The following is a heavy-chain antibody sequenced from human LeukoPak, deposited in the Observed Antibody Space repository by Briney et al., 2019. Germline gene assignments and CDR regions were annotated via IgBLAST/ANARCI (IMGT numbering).Heavy chain of an antibody. V-gene: IGHV4-59*05. Sequence: SETLSLTCTVSGGSISSYYWSWIRQPPGKGLEWIGSMYYSGSTYYNPSLKSRVTTSVDTSKNQFSLKVSSVTAADTAVYYCARHDRWKYSHFDYWGQGTLVTVSS. D-gene: IGHD1-7*01. CDR2: MYYSGST. J-gene: IGHJ4*02. CDR3: ARHDRWKYSHFDY. CDR1: GGSISSYY.